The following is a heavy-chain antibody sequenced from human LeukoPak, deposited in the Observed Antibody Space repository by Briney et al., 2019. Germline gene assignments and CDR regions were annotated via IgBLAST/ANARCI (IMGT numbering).Heavy chain of an antibody. CDR3: ETDMRDYVWVSYRYTDYYYYGMDV. D-gene: IGHD3-16*02. CDR1: GFTFSSYA. J-gene: IGHJ6*02. Sequence: GGSLRLSCAASGFTFSSYAMSWVRQAPGKGLEWVSSISGSGSSTYYADSVKGRFTISRDNAKNSLYLQMNSLRAEDTAVYYCETDMRDYVWVSYRYTDYYYYGMDVWGQGTTVTVSS. V-gene: IGHV3-23*01. CDR2: ISGSGSST.